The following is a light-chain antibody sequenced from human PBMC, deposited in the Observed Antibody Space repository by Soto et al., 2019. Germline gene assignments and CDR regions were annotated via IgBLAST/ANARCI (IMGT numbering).Light chain of an antibody. CDR3: QQYGSPLWT. CDR2: GAS. CDR1: QSVSSSY. V-gene: IGKV3-20*01. Sequence: EIVLTQSPGTLSLSPGERATLSCRASQSVSSSYLAWYQQKPGQAPRLLIYGASSRATGIPDRFSGSGTGIDFTLTISRLEPEDFAVYYCQQYGSPLWTFGQGTKVEIK. J-gene: IGKJ1*01.